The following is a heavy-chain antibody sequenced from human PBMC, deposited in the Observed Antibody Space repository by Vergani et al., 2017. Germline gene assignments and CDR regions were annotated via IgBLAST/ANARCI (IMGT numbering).Heavy chain of an antibody. V-gene: IGHV3-49*04. J-gene: IGHJ1*01. D-gene: IGHD4-17*01. CDR2: IRSKAYGGTT. CDR3: AKKLVDGDYDAEYFQH. Sequence: EVQLVESGGGLVQPGRSLRLSCTASGFTFGDYAMSWVRQAPGKGLEWVGFIRSKAYGGTTEYAASVKGRFTISRDNSKNTLYLQMNSLRAEDTAVYYCAKKLVDGDYDAEYFQHWGQGTLVTVSS. CDR1: GFTFGDYA.